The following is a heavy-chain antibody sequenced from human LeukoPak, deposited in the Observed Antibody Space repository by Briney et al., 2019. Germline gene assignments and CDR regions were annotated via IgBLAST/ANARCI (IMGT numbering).Heavy chain of an antibody. CDR2: INPSGGST. D-gene: IGHD3-22*01. Sequence: GASVKVSCKASGYTFTGYYMHWVRQAPGQGLEWMGIINPSGGSTSYAQKFQGRVTMTRDMSTSTVYMELSSLRSEDTAVYYCARVGNYYDSSGYYYSFDYWGQGTLVTVSS. CDR1: GYTFTGYY. CDR3: ARVGNYYDSSGYYYSFDY. V-gene: IGHV1-46*01. J-gene: IGHJ4*02.